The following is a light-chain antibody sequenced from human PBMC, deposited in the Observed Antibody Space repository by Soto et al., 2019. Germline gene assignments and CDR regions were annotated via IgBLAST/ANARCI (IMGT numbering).Light chain of an antibody. CDR1: QDISNY. J-gene: IGKJ2*01. Sequence: DIQMTQSPSSLSASVGDRVTITCQASQDISNYLNWYQQKPGKAPKLLIYDASNLETGVPSRFSVSVSGTDFTFTISSLQPEDISTYYCQQYDNLPPYTFGQGTKLEIK. CDR2: DAS. V-gene: IGKV1-33*01. CDR3: QQYDNLPPYT.